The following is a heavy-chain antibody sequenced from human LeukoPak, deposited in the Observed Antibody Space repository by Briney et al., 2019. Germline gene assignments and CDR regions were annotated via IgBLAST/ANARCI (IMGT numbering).Heavy chain of an antibody. CDR3: ARCSAPGGGFFDY. D-gene: IGHD3-16*01. V-gene: IGHV4-34*01. CDR2: INHSGST. CDR1: GGSFSGYY. J-gene: IGHJ4*02. Sequence: SETLSLTCAVYGGSFSGYYWSWIRQPPGKGLEWIGEINHSGSTNYNPSLKSRVTISVDTSKNQFSLKLSSVTAADTAVYYCARCSAPGGGFFDYWGQGTLVTASS.